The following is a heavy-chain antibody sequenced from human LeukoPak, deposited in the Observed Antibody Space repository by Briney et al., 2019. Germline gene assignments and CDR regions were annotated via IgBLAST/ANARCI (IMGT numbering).Heavy chain of an antibody. Sequence: GGSLRLSCAASGFTFSSYAMTWVRQAPGKGLEWVSGISGSGGGTYYTDSVKGRFTISRDNSKNTLYLQMNSLRAEDTAVYYCARGYHSGYCYFFDYWGQGTLVTVSS. D-gene: IGHD3-22*01. CDR1: GFTFSSYA. CDR2: ISGSGGGT. CDR3: ARGYHSGYCYFFDY. J-gene: IGHJ4*02. V-gene: IGHV3-23*01.